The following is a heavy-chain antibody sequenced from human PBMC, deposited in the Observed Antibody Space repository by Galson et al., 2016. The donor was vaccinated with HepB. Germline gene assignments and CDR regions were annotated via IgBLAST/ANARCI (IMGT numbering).Heavy chain of an antibody. Sequence: SLRLSCAASRFTFSSYGMHWVRQAPGKGLEWVAVIWYDGNNKYYADSVKGRFTISRDNSKNTVYLQMTSLRAEDTAVYYCARDITAAGTVSDYWGQGTLVTVSS. D-gene: IGHD6-13*01. V-gene: IGHV3-33*01. CDR2: IWYDGNNK. CDR1: RFTFSSYG. J-gene: IGHJ4*02. CDR3: ARDITAAGTVSDY.